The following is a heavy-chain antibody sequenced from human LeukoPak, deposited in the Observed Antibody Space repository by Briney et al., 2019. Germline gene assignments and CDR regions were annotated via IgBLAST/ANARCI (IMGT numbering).Heavy chain of an antibody. J-gene: IGHJ3*02. CDR3: ARVGGYYDSSGYYSYDAFDI. CDR2: IYYSGST. CDR1: GGSISSYY. D-gene: IGHD3-22*01. V-gene: IGHV4-59*01. Sequence: SETLSLTYTVSGGSISSYYWSWIRQPPGKGLEWIGYIYYSGSTNYNPSLKSRVTISVDTSKNQFSLKLSSVTAADTAVYYCARVGGYYDSSGYYSYDAFDIWGQGTMVTVSS.